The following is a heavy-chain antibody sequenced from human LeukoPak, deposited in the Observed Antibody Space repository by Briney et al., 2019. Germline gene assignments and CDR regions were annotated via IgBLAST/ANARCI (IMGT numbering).Heavy chain of an antibody. Sequence: SQTLSLTCTVSGGSISSGGYYWSWIRQRPGKGLEWIGYIYYSGSTYYNPSLKSRVTISVDTSKNQFSLKLSSVTAADTAVYYCARVGGYCSGGSCLTLYGMDVWGQGTTVTVSS. J-gene: IGHJ6*02. CDR2: IYYSGST. CDR3: ARVGGYCSGGSCLTLYGMDV. CDR1: GGSISSGGYY. V-gene: IGHV4-31*03. D-gene: IGHD2-15*01.